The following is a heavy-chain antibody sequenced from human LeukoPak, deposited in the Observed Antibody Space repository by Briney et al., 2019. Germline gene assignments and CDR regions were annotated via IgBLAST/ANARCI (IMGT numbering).Heavy chain of an antibody. J-gene: IGHJ5*02. D-gene: IGHD4-17*01. CDR1: GYTLTELS. Sequence: GASVKVSCKVSGYTLTELSMHWVRQAPGKGLEWMGSFDPEDGETIYAQKFQGRVTMTEDTSTDTAYMELSSLRSEDTAVYYCATDLSVGDYLWFDPWGQGTLVTVSS. CDR3: ATDLSVGDYLWFDP. V-gene: IGHV1-24*01. CDR2: FDPEDGET.